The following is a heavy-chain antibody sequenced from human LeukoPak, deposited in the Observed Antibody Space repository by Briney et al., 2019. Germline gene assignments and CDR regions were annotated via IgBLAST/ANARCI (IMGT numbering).Heavy chain of an antibody. CDR2: IRHDGSNK. J-gene: IGHJ4*02. V-gene: IGHV3-30*02. CDR1: GFIFSDYG. CDR3: AKDFVRITFGGADY. Sequence: GGSLRLSCAASGFIFSDYGMHWVRQAPGKGLEWLTFIRHDGSNKYYADSVKGRFTISRDNSGNTLYLQVDSLKTEDTAVYYCAKDFVRITFGGADYWGQGALVTVSS. D-gene: IGHD3-16*01.